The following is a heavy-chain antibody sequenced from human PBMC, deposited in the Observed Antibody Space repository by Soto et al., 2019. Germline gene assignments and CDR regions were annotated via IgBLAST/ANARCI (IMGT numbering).Heavy chain of an antibody. CDR2: IWYDGSNK. CDR3: ARDGYGGGLDY. J-gene: IGHJ4*02. CDR1: GFTFSSYG. Sequence: QVQLVESGGGVVQPGRSLRLSCAASGFTFSSYGMHWVRQAPGKGLEWVAVIWYDGSNKYYADSVKGRFTISRDNSTNALYLQMNRLRAEDTAVYYCARDGYGGGLDYGGQGTLVTVSS. V-gene: IGHV3-33*01. D-gene: IGHD5-12*01.